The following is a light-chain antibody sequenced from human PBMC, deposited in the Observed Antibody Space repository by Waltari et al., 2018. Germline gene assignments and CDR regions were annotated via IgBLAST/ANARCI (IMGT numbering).Light chain of an antibody. CDR2: DAS. CDR3: QQRSNFLT. CDR1: QSVSSY. J-gene: IGKJ4*01. Sequence: EIVFTQSPATLSLSPGERATLSCRASQSVSSYLAWYQQKPGQAPRLLLYDASNRATGIPARFSGSGSGTDFTLTISSLEPEDFAVYYCQQRSNFLTFGGGTKVEIK. V-gene: IGKV3-11*01.